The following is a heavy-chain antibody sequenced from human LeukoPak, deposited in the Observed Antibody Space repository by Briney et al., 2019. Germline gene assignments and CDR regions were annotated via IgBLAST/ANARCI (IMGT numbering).Heavy chain of an antibody. J-gene: IGHJ5*02. Sequence: ASVKVSCKASGGTFSSYAISWVRQAPGQGLEWMGRIIPILGIANYAQKFQGRVSITADKSMSTAYMELSSLRSEDTAVYYCAREGHCSSTSCYTLNWFDPWGQGTLVTVSS. CDR1: GGTFSSYA. CDR2: IIPILGIA. V-gene: IGHV1-69*04. CDR3: AREGHCSSTSCYTLNWFDP. D-gene: IGHD2-2*02.